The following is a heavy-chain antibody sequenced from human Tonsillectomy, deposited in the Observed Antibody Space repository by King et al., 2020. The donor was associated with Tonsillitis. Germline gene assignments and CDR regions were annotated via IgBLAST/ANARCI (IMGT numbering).Heavy chain of an antibody. CDR3: ARARGGSYLFAY. CDR1: GYTFTGYY. D-gene: IGHD1-26*01. V-gene: IGHV1-2*02. Sequence: VQLVESGAEVKKPGASVKVSCKASGYTFTGYYIHWVRQAPGQGLEWMGWINPNSGGTDSAQKFQGRVTMTRDTFITTAYMDLSRLRSDDTALYYCARARGGSYLFAYWGQGTLVTVSS. CDR2: INPNSGGT. J-gene: IGHJ4*02.